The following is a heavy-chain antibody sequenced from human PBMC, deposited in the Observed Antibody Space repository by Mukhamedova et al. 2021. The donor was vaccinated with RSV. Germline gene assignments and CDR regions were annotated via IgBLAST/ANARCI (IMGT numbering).Heavy chain of an antibody. Sequence: IRQAPGEGLEWISYISSSGSAIHYVDSVRGRFTISRDNARESLYLQMNSLRVEDTAVYYCAGAIYYWYFDYWGQGALVTVSS. CDR2: ISSSGSAI. V-gene: IGHV3-11*01. D-gene: IGHD3-10*01. CDR3: AGAIYYWYFDY. J-gene: IGHJ4*02.